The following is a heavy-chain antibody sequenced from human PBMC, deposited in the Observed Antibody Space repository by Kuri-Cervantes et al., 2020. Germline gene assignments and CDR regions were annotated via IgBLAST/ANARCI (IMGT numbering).Heavy chain of an antibody. D-gene: IGHD2-15*01. V-gene: IGHV3-13*01. J-gene: IGHJ4*02. CDR1: GFTFSSYD. CDR3: TTGTLGYCSGGSCYWVGY. CDR2: IGTAGDT. Sequence: GESLKISCAASGFTFSSYDMHWVRQATGKGLEWVSSIGTAGDTYYSGSVKGRLTISRENAKNSLYLHMNSLRAGDTAVYYCTTGTLGYCSGGSCYWVGYWGQGTLVTVSS.